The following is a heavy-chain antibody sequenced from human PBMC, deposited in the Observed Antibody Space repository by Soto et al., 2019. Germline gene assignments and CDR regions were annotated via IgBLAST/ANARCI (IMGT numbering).Heavy chain of an antibody. J-gene: IGHJ4*02. CDR1: GGSISSDGYY. D-gene: IGHD2-8*01. CDR3: ARVIGTNFDY. Sequence: LSLTCTVSGGSISSDGYYWSWIRQHPGKGLEWIGYIYYSRSTYYNPSLKSRVTISVDTSKNQFSLKLSSVTAADTAVYYCARVIGTNFDYWGQGTLVTVSS. CDR2: IYYSRST. V-gene: IGHV4-31*03.